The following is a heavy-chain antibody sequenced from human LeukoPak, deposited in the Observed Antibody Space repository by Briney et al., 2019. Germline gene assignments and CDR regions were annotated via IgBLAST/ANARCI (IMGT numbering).Heavy chain of an antibody. Sequence: PGRSLRLSCAASGFTFSSYGMHWVRQAPGKGLEWVAVISYDGSNKYYADSVKGRFTISRDNSKNTLYLQMNSLRAEDTAVYYCAKDQGRSDYRGQGTLVTVSS. J-gene: IGHJ4*02. V-gene: IGHV3-30*18. CDR3: AKDQGRSDY. CDR2: ISYDGSNK. CDR1: GFTFSSYG.